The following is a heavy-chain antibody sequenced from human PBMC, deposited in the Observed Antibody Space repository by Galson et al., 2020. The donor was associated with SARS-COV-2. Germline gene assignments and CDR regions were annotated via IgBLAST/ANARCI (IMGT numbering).Heavy chain of an antibody. D-gene: IGHD2-2*01. Sequence: TGGSLRLSCAASGFTFSSYAMSCVRQAPGRGLEWVSTITTIDTSTYYADSVKGRFTIYRDNSKNTLYLQMNSLRAEDTAVYYFAKARVPAAVKWFDPWGQGTLVTVSS. CDR2: ITTIDTST. CDR1: GFTFSSYA. J-gene: IGHJ5*02. CDR3: AKARVPAAVKWFDP. V-gene: IGHV3-23*01.